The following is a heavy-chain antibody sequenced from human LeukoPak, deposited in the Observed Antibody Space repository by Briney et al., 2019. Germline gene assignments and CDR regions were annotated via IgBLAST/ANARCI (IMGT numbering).Heavy chain of an antibody. D-gene: IGHD6-13*01. CDR1: GYTFTSYG. CDR2: INPSGGST. Sequence: ASVKVSCKASGYTFTSYGISWVRQAPGQGLEWMGIINPSGGSTSYAQKFQGRVTMTRDMSTSTVYMELSSLRSEDTAVYYCARGYSSSWYPAYYYYMDVWGKGTTVTVSS. J-gene: IGHJ6*03. V-gene: IGHV1-46*01. CDR3: ARGYSSSWYPAYYYYMDV.